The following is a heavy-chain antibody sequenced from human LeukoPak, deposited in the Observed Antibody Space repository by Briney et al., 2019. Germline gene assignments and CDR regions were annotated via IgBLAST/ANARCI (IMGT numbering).Heavy chain of an antibody. D-gene: IGHD2-2*01. Sequence: GGSLRLSCAASGFTFSSYEMNWVRQAPRKGLEWVLYISSSGSTIYYADSVKGRFTISRDNAKNSLYLQMNSLRAEDTAVYYCASLNCSSTSCLGMDVWGKGTTVTVSS. CDR1: GFTFSSYE. J-gene: IGHJ6*04. CDR3: ASLNCSSTSCLGMDV. V-gene: IGHV3-48*03. CDR2: ISSSGSTI.